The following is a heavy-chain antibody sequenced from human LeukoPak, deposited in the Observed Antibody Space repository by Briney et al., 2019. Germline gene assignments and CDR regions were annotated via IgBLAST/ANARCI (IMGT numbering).Heavy chain of an antibody. V-gene: IGHV1-69*13. CDR1: GGTFSSYA. CDR3: VRGVKGSGYEYYFDY. J-gene: IGHJ4*02. D-gene: IGHD5-12*01. Sequence: ASVKVSCKASGGTFSSYAISWVRQAPGQGLEWMGGIIPIFGTANYAQKFQGRVTITADESTSTAYMELSSLRSEDTAVYYCVRGVKGSGYEYYFDYWGQGTLVTVSS. CDR2: IIPIFGTA.